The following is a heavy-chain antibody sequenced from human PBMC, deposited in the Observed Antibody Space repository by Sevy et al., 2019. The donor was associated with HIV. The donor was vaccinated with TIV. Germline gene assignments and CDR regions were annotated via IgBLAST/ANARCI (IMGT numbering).Heavy chain of an antibody. D-gene: IGHD5-18*01. CDR2: ISSSSSYT. CDR3: ARVCHTADRNYYYYMDV. Sequence: GGSLRLSCAASGLTFSDYYMSWIRQAPGKGLEWVSYISSSSSYTNYADSVKGRFTISRDNAKNSLYLQMNSLRAEDTAVYYCARVCHTADRNYYYYMDVWGKGTTVTVSS. CDR1: GLTFSDYY. V-gene: IGHV3-11*06. J-gene: IGHJ6*03.